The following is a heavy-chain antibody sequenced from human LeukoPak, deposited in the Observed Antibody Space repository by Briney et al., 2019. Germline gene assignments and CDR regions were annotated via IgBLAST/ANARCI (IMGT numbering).Heavy chain of an antibody. J-gene: IGHJ5*02. Sequence: SETLSLTCTVSGGSISSYYWSWIRQPPGKGLEWIGYIYYSGSANYNPSLKSRVTISVDTSKNQFSLKLSSVTAADTAVYYCARDVGKVWFDPWGQGTLVTVSS. CDR1: GGSISSYY. CDR2: IYYSGSA. V-gene: IGHV4-59*01. D-gene: IGHD7-27*01. CDR3: ARDVGKVWFDP.